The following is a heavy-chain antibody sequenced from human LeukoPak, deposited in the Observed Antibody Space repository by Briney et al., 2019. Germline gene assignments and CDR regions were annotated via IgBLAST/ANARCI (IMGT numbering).Heavy chain of an antibody. V-gene: IGHV1-18*01. CDR3: ARDGPLIVVVVAASYYYGMDV. Sequence: ASVKVSCKASGYTFTSYGISWVRQAPGQGLEWMGWISAYNGNTNYAQKLPGRVTMTTDTSTSTAYMELRSLRSDDTAVYYCARDGPLIVVVVAASYYYGMDVWGQGTTVTVSS. D-gene: IGHD2-15*01. CDR2: ISAYNGNT. CDR1: GYTFTSYG. J-gene: IGHJ6*02.